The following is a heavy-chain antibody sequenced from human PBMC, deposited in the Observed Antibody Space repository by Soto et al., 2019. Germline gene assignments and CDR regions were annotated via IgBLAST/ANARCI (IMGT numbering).Heavy chain of an antibody. CDR3: ASTAPGFSYGYDAFDI. CDR2: ITPFNGNT. CDR1: GYTFTYRY. J-gene: IGHJ3*02. Sequence: QMQLVQSGAEVKKTGSSVKVACKASGYTFTYRYVHWVRQAPGQALEWMGWITPFNGNTNYAQKFQDRVTVTRDRSMSTAYMELSSLRSEDTAMYYWASTAPGFSYGYDAFDIWGQGTMVTVSS. V-gene: IGHV1-45*01. D-gene: IGHD5-18*01.